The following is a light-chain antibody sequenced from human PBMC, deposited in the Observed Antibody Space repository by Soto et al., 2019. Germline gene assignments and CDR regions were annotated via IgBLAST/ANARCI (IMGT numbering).Light chain of an antibody. V-gene: IGKV1-5*03. CDR1: QSISSW. J-gene: IGKJ4*01. Sequence: DIQMTQSPSPLSASVGXXVTXXXRASQSISSWLAWYQQKPGKAPKLLIYKASSLESGVPSRFSGSGSGTEFTLTISSLQPDDFATYYCQQYNSALTFGGGTKVEIK. CDR3: QQYNSALT. CDR2: KAS.